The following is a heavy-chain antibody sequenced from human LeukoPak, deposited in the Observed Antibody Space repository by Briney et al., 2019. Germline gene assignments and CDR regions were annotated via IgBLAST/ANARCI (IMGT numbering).Heavy chain of an antibody. CDR1: GFTFSDHY. CDR2: IRTKAKSYTT. J-gene: IGHJ6*02. D-gene: IGHD3-3*01. CDR3: TRGNFWSGFYGMDV. V-gene: IGHV3-72*01. Sequence: GGSLRLSCAASGFTFSDHYMDWVRQAPGKGLEWVSRIRTKAKSYTTEYAAPVKGRFTISRDDSKNALYLQMNSLKTEDTAVYYCTRGNFWSGFYGMDVWGQGTTVIVSS.